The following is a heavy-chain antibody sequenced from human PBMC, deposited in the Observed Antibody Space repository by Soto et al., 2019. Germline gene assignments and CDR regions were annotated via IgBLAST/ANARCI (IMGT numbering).Heavy chain of an antibody. V-gene: IGHV3-23*01. CDR1: GFTFSSYA. CDR3: ANSLGSFNWFDP. D-gene: IGHD6-13*01. CDR2: ISGSGGST. Sequence: GGSLRLSCAASGFTFSSYAMSWVRQAPGKGLEWVSAISGSGGSTYYADPVKGRFTISRDNSKNTLYLQMNSLRAEDTAVYYCANSLGSFNWFDPWGQGTLVTVSS. J-gene: IGHJ5*02.